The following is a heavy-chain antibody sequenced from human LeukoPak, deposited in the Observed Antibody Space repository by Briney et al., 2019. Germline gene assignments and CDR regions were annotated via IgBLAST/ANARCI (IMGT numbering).Heavy chain of an antibody. J-gene: IGHJ4*02. V-gene: IGHV4-59*12. Sequence: PSETLSLTCTVSGGSISSYYWSWIRQPPGKGLEWIGYIYYSGSTNYNPSLKSRVTISVDTSKNQFSLKLSSVTAADTAVYYCASIYDFWSGYGDYWGQGTLVTVSS. CDR1: GGSISSYY. D-gene: IGHD3-3*01. CDR2: IYYSGST. CDR3: ASIYDFWSGYGDY.